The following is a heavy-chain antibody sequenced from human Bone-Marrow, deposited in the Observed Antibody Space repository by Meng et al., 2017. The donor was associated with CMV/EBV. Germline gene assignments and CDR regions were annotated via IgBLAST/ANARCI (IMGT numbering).Heavy chain of an antibody. CDR2: ISSSGSSI. J-gene: IGHJ4*02. V-gene: IGHV3-11*01. CDR1: GFTFSDYY. Sequence: GESLKISCAASGFTFSDYYMTWIRQAPGKGLEWVSYISSSGSSIYYADSVKGRFTISRDNAKNSLYLQMNSLRAEDTAVYYCAREGGYYFDYWGQGTLVTVSS. D-gene: IGHD3-16*01. CDR3: AREGGYYFDY.